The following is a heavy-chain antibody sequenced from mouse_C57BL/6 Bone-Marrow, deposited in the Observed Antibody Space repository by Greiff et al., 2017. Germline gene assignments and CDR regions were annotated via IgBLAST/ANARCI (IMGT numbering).Heavy chain of an antibody. J-gene: IGHJ4*01. V-gene: IGHV5-9-1*02. CDR1: GFTFSSYA. CDR3: TRGLHLYYAMDD. D-gene: IGHD3-1*01. CDR2: ISSGGDYI. Sequence: VKLMESGEGLVKPGGSLKLSCAASGFTFSSYAMSWVRQTPEKRLEWVAYISSGGDYIYYADTVKGRFTISRDNARNTLFLQMSSMKSEDTAMYYCTRGLHLYYAMDDWGQGTSVTVSS.